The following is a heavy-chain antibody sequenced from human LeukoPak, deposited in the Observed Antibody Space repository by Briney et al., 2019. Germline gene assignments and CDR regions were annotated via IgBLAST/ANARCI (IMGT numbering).Heavy chain of an antibody. V-gene: IGHV1-69*05. CDR3: AALYNWNYGVANFDY. CDR1: GGTFSSYA. Sequence: SVKVSCKASGGTFSSYAISWVRQAPGQGLEWMEGIIPIFGTANYAQKFQGRVTITTDESTSTAYMELSSLRSEDTAVYYCAALYNWNYGVANFDYWGQGTLVTVSS. CDR2: IIPIFGTA. D-gene: IGHD1-7*01. J-gene: IGHJ4*02.